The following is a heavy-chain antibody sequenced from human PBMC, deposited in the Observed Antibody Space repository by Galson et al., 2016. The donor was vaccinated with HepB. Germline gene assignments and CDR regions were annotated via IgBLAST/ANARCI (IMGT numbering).Heavy chain of an antibody. CDR3: ARDDGSGYYLGLDY. D-gene: IGHD3-22*01. Sequence: SVKVSCKASGYTFINYYINWVRQAPGHGLEWMGLIAPIGETTTYAPKFQGRVTMTKDTSTSTVYMELSSLTCDDTAVYYCARDDGSGYYLGLDYWGQGTLATVSS. CDR1: GYTFINYY. CDR2: IAPIGETT. J-gene: IGHJ4*02. V-gene: IGHV1-46*01.